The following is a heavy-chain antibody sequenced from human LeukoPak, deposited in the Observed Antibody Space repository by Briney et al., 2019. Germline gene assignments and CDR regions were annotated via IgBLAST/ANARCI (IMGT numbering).Heavy chain of an antibody. Sequence: GRSLGLSCAASGFTFRSFAFHWVRQAPDKGLEWVAVIAYDGSVAYVADALKGRFTISRDDSKSTLYLQMNSLRPADTAVYYCARDMLKGAPDYLDHWGQGTLVTVSS. D-gene: IGHD3-10*02. CDR1: GFTFRSFA. V-gene: IGHV3-30*04. CDR3: ARDMLKGAPDYLDH. J-gene: IGHJ4*02. CDR2: IAYDGSVA.